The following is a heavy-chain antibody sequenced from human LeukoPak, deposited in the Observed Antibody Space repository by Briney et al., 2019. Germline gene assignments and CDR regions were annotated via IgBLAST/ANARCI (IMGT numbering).Heavy chain of an antibody. Sequence: ASVKVSCKASGYTFTSYAMHWVRQAPGQRLEWMGWINAGNGNTKYSQEFQGRVTITRDTSASTAYMELSSLRSEDMAVYYCARDSRLYSYGQAYYYYYYMDVWGKGTTVTVSS. CDR2: INAGNGNT. CDR1: GYTFTSYA. CDR3: ARDSRLYSYGQAYYYYYYMDV. D-gene: IGHD5-18*01. J-gene: IGHJ6*03. V-gene: IGHV1-3*03.